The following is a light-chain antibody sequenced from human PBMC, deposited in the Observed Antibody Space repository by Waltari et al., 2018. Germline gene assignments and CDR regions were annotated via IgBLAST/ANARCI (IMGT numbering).Light chain of an antibody. CDR1: QNISPW. CDR2: KTS. Sequence: DIKMTQSPSTLSASVGDRVTTTCRASQNISPWLAWHQQKPGKAPRLLIYKTSTLESGVPSRFSGSGSGTEFTLTISSLQPEDFATYYCQRYKTSFRTFGQGTRVEIK. V-gene: IGKV1-5*03. J-gene: IGKJ1*01. CDR3: QRYKTSFRT.